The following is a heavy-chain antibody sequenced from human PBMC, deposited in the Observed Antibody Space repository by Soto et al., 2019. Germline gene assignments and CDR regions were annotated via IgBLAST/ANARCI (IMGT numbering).Heavy chain of an antibody. J-gene: IGHJ4*02. CDR3: AREAVPYSSSWYGTFDY. CDR2: ISSSSSYI. Sequence: GSLRLSCAASGFTFSSYSMNWVRQAPGKGLEWVSSISSSSSYIYYADSVKGRFTISRDNAKNSLYLQMNSLRAEDTAVYYCAREAVPYSSSWYGTFDYWGQGTLVTVSS. V-gene: IGHV3-21*01. D-gene: IGHD6-13*01. CDR1: GFTFSSYS.